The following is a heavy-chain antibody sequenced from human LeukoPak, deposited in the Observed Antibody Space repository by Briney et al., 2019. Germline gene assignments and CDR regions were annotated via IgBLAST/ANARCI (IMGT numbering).Heavy chain of an antibody. CDR1: GFTFSGYS. J-gene: IGHJ5*02. D-gene: IGHD3-10*01. V-gene: IGHV3-21*01. CDR2: ISSSSSYI. Sequence: GGSLRLSCAASGFTFSGYSMNWVRQAPGKGLEWVSSISSSSSYIYYADSVKGRFTISRDNAKNSLYLQMNSLRAEDTAVYYSAGGAVRGVISVWFDPWGQGTLVTVSS. CDR3: AGGAVRGVISVWFDP.